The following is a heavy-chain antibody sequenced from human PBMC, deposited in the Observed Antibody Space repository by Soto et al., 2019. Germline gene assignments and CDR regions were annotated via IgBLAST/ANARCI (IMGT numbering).Heavy chain of an antibody. V-gene: IGHV1-69*05. J-gene: IGHJ5*02. CDR1: GGTFSSYA. D-gene: IGHD3-16*01. CDR3: ARSSGGVYGIIIEGTNWFAP. CDR2: IIPIFGTA. Sequence: SVKVSCKASGGTFSSYAISWVRQAPGQGLEWMGGIIPIFGTANYAQKFQGRVTMTRDTSRSTVYMELRGLTSEDTAVYYCARSSGGVYGIIIEGTNWFAPWGQGTLVTVSS.